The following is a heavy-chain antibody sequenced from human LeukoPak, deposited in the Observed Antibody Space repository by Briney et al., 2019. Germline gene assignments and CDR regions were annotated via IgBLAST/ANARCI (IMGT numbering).Heavy chain of an antibody. CDR2: INWNGGST. D-gene: IGHD3-22*01. V-gene: IGHV3-20*04. CDR1: GFTFDDYG. J-gene: IGHJ4*02. Sequence: GGSLRLSCAASGFTFDDYGMSWVRQAPGKGLDWVSGINWNGGSTGYADSVKGRFTISRDNAKNSLYLQMNSLRAEDTALYYCARARGSYYYDSSGYPYYFDYWGQGTLVTVSS. CDR3: ARARGSYYYDSSGYPYYFDY.